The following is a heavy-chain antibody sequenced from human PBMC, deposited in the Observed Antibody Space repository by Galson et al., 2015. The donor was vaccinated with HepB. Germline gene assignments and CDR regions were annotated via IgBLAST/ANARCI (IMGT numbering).Heavy chain of an antibody. Sequence: SLRLSCAASGLTFTAYWMTWVRQAPGKGLEWVANIKQDGSEKYYVDSVKGRFTISRDNAKNSLYLQMNSLRAEDTAVYYCARDRYQLLRWGQGTLVTVSS. CDR2: IKQDGSEK. CDR3: ARDRYQLLR. V-gene: IGHV3-7*03. CDR1: GLTFTAYW. D-gene: IGHD2-2*01. J-gene: IGHJ4*02.